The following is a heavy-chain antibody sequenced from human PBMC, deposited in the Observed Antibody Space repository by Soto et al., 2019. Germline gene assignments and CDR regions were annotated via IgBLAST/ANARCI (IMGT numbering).Heavy chain of an antibody. CDR2: INSDGSST. J-gene: IGHJ6*02. CDR3: ARVHDSSVYYYYGMDV. D-gene: IGHD3-22*01. Sequence: GGSLRLSCAASGFTFSSYWMHWVRQALGKGLVWVSRINSDGSSTSYADSVKGRFTISRDNSKNTLYLQMNSLRAEDTAVYYCARVHDSSVYYYYGMDVWGQGTTVTVSS. V-gene: IGHV3-74*01. CDR1: GFTFSSYW.